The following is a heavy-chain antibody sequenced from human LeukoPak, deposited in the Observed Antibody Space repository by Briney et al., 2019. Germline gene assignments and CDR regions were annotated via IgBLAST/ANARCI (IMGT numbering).Heavy chain of an antibody. D-gene: IGHD7-27*01. V-gene: IGHV4-34*01. CDR2: INHSRST. J-gene: IGHJ4*02. CDR1: GGSFSGYY. CDR3: ARRGLGRPDY. Sequence: SETLSLTCAVYGGSFSGYYWSWIRQPPGKGLEWIGEINHSRSTNYNPSLKSRVTMSVDTSKNQFSLKLSSVTAADTAVYYCARRGLGRPDYWGQGTLVTVSS.